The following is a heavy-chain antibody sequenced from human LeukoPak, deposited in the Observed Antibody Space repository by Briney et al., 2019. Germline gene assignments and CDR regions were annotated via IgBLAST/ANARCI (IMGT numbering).Heavy chain of an antibody. CDR1: GGSISSYY. D-gene: IGHD6-6*01. Sequence: PSETLSLTCTVSGGSISSYYWSWIRQPPGKGLEWIGYIYYSGSTNYNPSLKSRVTISVDTSKNQFSLKLSPVTAADTAVYYCARRIAARPPYYYYYYMDVWGKGTTVTVSS. CDR3: ARRIAARPPYYYYYYMDV. CDR2: IYYSGST. J-gene: IGHJ6*03. V-gene: IGHV4-59*01.